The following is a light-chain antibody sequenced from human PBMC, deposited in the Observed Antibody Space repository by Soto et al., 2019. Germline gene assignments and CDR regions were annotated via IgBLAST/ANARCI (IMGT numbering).Light chain of an antibody. CDR2: DAS. J-gene: IGKJ4*01. CDR1: QSVSSY. Sequence: EIVLTQSPATLSLSPGERATLSCRASQSVSSYLAWYQQKPGQAPRLLIYDASNRATGIPARFSGSGSGTGFAFTISSLEHEDFAVYYCQQRSDWPLTFGGGNKEEIK. V-gene: IGKV3-11*01. CDR3: QQRSDWPLT.